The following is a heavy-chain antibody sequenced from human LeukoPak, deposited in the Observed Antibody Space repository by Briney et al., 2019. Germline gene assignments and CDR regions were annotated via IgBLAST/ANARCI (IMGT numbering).Heavy chain of an antibody. J-gene: IGHJ3*02. CDR2: IYYSGST. CDR1: GGSISSYY. Sequence: SETLSLTCTVSGGSISSYYWSWIRQPPGKGLEWIGYIYYSGSTNYNPSLKSRVTISVDTSKNQFSLKLSSVTAADTAVYYCARVTMVRGYDAFDIWGQGTMVTVSS. V-gene: IGHV4-59*01. D-gene: IGHD3-10*01. CDR3: ARVTMVRGYDAFDI.